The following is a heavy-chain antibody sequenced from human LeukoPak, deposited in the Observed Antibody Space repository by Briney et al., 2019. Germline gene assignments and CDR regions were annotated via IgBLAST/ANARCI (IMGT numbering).Heavy chain of an antibody. CDR1: GFTFSSYS. V-gene: IGHV3-21*01. Sequence: KPGGSLRLSCAASGFTFSSYSMNWVRQAPGKGLEWVSSISSSSSYIYYADSVRGRFTISRDNAKNSLYLQMNSLRAEDTAVYYCARVRVVAYYFDYWGQGTLVTVSS. CDR3: ARVRVVAYYFDY. J-gene: IGHJ4*02. CDR2: ISSSSSYI. D-gene: IGHD3-3*01.